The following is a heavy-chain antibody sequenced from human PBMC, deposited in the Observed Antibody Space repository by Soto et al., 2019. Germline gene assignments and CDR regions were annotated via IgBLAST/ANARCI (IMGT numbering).Heavy chain of an antibody. CDR3: AGGFGSGNYDY. J-gene: IGHJ4*02. V-gene: IGHV4-4*02. CDR2: IYHTGNT. Sequence: QLQLQESGPGQVKPSGTLSLSCAVSGVSISSSSWWSWVRQPPGKGLEWIGEIYHTGNTNYNPSLRSRVSISVDKSKNQFSLKLTSVTAADTAMYYCAGGFGSGNYDYWGQGMLVTVSS. CDR1: GVSISSSSW. D-gene: IGHD3-10*01.